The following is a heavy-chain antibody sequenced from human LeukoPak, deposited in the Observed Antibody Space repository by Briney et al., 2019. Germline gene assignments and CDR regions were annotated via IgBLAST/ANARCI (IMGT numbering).Heavy chain of an antibody. CDR1: GGSNSSGDYY. V-gene: IGHV4-30-4*01. Sequence: SETLSLTCTVSGGSNSSGDYYWSWIRQPPGKGLEWIGYIYYSGSTYYNPSLKSRVTISVDTSKNQFSLKLSSVTAADTAVYYCARADGYYDSSGYHYFDYWGQGTLVTVSS. CDR2: IYYSGST. CDR3: ARADGYYDSSGYHYFDY. J-gene: IGHJ4*02. D-gene: IGHD3-22*01.